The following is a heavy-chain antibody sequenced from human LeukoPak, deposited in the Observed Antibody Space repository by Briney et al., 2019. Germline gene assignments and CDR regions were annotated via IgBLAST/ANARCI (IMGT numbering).Heavy chain of an antibody. J-gene: IGHJ4*02. D-gene: IGHD3-3*01. CDR2: ISGSGVST. CDR3: EKEGPHSVFWRVFSTYSFAY. CDR1: GFTFSSYA. Sequence: GGSLRLSCAASGFTFSSYALSWVRQAPGKRLEWVSAISGSGVSTYYADSVKGRFTISRDNSKNTLYLQMNSLRAEDTAVYYWEKEGPHSVFWRVFSTYSFAYGGQGPRAPVPS. V-gene: IGHV3-23*01.